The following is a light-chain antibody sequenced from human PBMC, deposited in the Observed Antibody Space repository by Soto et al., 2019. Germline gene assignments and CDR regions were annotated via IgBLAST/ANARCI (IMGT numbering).Light chain of an antibody. J-gene: IGKJ1*01. V-gene: IGKV3-20*01. CDR2: GAS. Sequence: EIVVTQSPALVSVSPGERVTLSCRASQSVISSLAWYQQKLGQAPRLLIYGASTRATGIPARFRGSGSGTDFTLTISRLEPEDFAVYYCQHFGSSPPWPFGQGTKVDIK. CDR1: QSVISS. CDR3: QHFGSSPPWP.